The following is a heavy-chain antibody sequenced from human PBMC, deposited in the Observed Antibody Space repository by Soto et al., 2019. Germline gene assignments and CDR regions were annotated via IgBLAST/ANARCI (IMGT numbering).Heavy chain of an antibody. Sequence: QVHLQESGPGLVQPSQTLSLTCAVSGGFVNSVNNYWSWIRQPPGKGLEWLGYIFYTGSTYYNPSHRSRITISIDTSNNQFSLKLTSVTAADTAVYYCARVPFSSFGVADPPVGWFDPWGQGTLVTVSS. V-gene: IGHV4-30-4*01. CDR1: GGFVNSVNNY. J-gene: IGHJ5*02. D-gene: IGHD3-3*01. CDR2: IFYTGST. CDR3: ARVPFSSFGVADPPVGWFDP.